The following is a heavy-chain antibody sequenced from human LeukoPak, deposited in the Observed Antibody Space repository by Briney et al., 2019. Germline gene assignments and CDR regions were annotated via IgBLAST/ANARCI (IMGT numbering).Heavy chain of an antibody. CDR1: GGSISSYY. V-gene: IGHV4-59*01. Sequence: PSETLSLTCTVSGGSISSYYWSWIRQPPGKGLEWIGYIYYSGSTNYNPSLKSRVTISVDTSKNQFSLKLSSVTAADTAVYYCARGSRPGNYYYYGMDVWGQGTTVTVSS. D-gene: IGHD3-10*01. CDR2: IYYSGST. CDR3: ARGSRPGNYYYYGMDV. J-gene: IGHJ6*02.